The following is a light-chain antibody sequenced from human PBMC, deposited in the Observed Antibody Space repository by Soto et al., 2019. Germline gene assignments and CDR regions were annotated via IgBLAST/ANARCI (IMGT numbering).Light chain of an antibody. J-gene: IGLJ2*01. CDR2: NNN. V-gene: IGLV1-44*01. CDR3: AAWDDSLKGPV. Sequence: QSVLTQPPSASGTPGQRVTISCSGSSSNIGSNPVNWYQQLPGTAPKLLIYNNNHRPSGVPDRFSGSKSGTSASLAISGLQSEDEADYYCAAWDDSLKGPVFGGGTKLTVL. CDR1: SSNIGSNP.